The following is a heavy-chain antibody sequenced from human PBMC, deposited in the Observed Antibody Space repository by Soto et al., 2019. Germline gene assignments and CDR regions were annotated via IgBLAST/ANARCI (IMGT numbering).Heavy chain of an antibody. V-gene: IGHV3-33*01. CDR1: GFTFSSYG. Sequence: QVPLVESGGGVVQPGRSLRLSCAASGFTFSSYGMHWVRQAPGKGLEWVAVIWYDGSNKYYADSVKGRFTISRDNSKNTLYLQMNSLRAEDTAVYYCARDRIAAAGDGYGMDVWGQGTTVTVSS. CDR2: IWYDGSNK. D-gene: IGHD6-13*01. J-gene: IGHJ6*02. CDR3: ARDRIAAAGDGYGMDV.